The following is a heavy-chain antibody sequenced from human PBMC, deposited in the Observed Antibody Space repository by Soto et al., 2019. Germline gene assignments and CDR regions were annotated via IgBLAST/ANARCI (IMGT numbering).Heavy chain of an antibody. CDR1: GYNFTSYG. J-gene: IGHJ4*02. CDR3: ARDLFSSENGYYDILTGYSDY. D-gene: IGHD3-9*01. CDR2: ISAYNGNT. V-gene: IGHV1-18*01. Sequence: ASVKVSCKASGYNFTSYGISWVRQAPGQGLEWMGWISAYNGNTNYAQKLQGRVTMTTDSSTSTAYMELRSLRADDTAVYYCARDLFSSENGYYDILTGYSDYWGQGTLVTVSS.